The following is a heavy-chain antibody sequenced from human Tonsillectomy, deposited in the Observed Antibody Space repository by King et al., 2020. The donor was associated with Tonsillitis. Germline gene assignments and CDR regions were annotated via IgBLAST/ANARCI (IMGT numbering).Heavy chain of an antibody. CDR3: ARETNGDYYFDY. CDR1: GFSFSNYW. CDR2: INIEETIT. D-gene: IGHD7-27*01. Sequence: VQLVESGGGLVQPGGSLRLSCAASGFSFSNYWMHWVRQPPGKGLVWVSRINIEETITIYADSVKGRFTTSRDNAKNTLYLQMNSLRAEDTAVYYCARETNGDYYFDYWGQGTLVTVSS. V-gene: IGHV3-74*01. J-gene: IGHJ4*02.